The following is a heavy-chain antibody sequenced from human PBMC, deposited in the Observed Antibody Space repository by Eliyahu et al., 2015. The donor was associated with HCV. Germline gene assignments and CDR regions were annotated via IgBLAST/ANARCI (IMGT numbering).Heavy chain of an antibody. D-gene: IGHD3-16*01. Sequence: EVQLVESGGGLVQPGGSLRLSCLASGFXFSSYEMKWVRQAPGKGLEWISYIGSSGDTIYYADSVQGRFTISRDNAKDSLYLQINNLRAEDTALYYCARVSMMITGALDHWGRGTLVTVSS. J-gene: IGHJ4*02. V-gene: IGHV3-48*03. CDR1: GFXFSSYE. CDR3: ARVSMMITGALDH. CDR2: IGSSGDTI.